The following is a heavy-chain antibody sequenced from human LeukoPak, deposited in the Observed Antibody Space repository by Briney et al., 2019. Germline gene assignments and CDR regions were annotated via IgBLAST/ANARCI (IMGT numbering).Heavy chain of an antibody. CDR3: AKDGATYYYDSSGSFDY. Sequence: SGGSLRLSCAASGFTFSSYGMSWVRQAPGKGLEWVSAISGSGGSTYYADSVKGRFTISRDNSKNTLYLQMNSLRAEDTAVYYCAKDGATYYYDSSGSFDYWGQGTLVTVSS. CDR2: ISGSGGST. V-gene: IGHV3-23*01. J-gene: IGHJ4*02. D-gene: IGHD3-22*01. CDR1: GFTFSSYG.